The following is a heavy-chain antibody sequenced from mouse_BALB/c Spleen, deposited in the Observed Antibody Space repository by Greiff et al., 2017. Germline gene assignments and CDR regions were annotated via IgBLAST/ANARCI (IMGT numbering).Heavy chain of an antibody. CDR3: ASDDGYPADY. V-gene: IGHV3-6*02. Sequence: VQLKESGPGLVKPSQSLSLTCSVTGYSITSGYYWNWIRQFPGNKLEWMGYISYDGSNNYNPSLKNRISITRDTSKNQFFLKLNSVTTEDTATYYCASDDGYPADYWGQGTSVTVSS. CDR2: ISYDGSN. CDR1: GYSITSGYY. J-gene: IGHJ4*01. D-gene: IGHD2-3*01.